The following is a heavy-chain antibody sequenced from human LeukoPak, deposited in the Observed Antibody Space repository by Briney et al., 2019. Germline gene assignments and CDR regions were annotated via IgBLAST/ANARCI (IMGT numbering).Heavy chain of an antibody. CDR3: AKKGNGKEDILFIAAAPGWLWVYYMDV. CDR2: TLYDGTMA. Sequence: GGSLRLSCAASGFISSDYSLHWVRQAPGKGLEWVAVTLYDGTMAYYADSVKGRFTISRDNSKNTLYLQMNSLRAEDTAVYYCAKKGNGKEDILFIAAAPGWLWVYYMDVWGKGTTVTVSS. CDR1: GFISSDYS. V-gene: IGHV3-30*04. D-gene: IGHD6-13*01. J-gene: IGHJ6*03.